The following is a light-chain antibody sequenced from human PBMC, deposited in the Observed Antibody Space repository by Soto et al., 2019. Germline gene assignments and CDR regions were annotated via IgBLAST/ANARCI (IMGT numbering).Light chain of an antibody. J-gene: IGKJ1*01. Sequence: EIVVTQSPGTLSLSPGERATLSCRASQSVGSNYVAWYQQRPGQAPRLLIYDASRRATGIPDRFSGSGSGTDFTLTISRLEPEDSAVYYCQQYQTSPRAFGQGTKVDIK. CDR1: QSVGSNY. V-gene: IGKV3-20*01. CDR3: QQYQTSPRA. CDR2: DAS.